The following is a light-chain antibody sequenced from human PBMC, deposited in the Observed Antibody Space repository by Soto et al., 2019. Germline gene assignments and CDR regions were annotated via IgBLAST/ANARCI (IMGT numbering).Light chain of an antibody. CDR1: QSVSSSQ. Sequence: EIVLTQSPGTLSLSPGERATLSCRASQSVSSSQLAWYQQRPGQAPRLLVNGASTRATGIADRFSGSGSGTDFTLTISRLEPEDFAVYYCQQYGSSGVTFGPGTKVDIK. CDR3: QQYGSSGVT. V-gene: IGKV3-20*01. CDR2: GAS. J-gene: IGKJ3*01.